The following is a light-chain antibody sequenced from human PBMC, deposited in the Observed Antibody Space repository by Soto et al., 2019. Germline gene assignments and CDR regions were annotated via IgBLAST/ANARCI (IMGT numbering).Light chain of an antibody. CDR2: GNN. V-gene: IGLV1-40*01. J-gene: IGLJ3*02. CDR3: QSYDSNLNGWV. CDR1: NSNIGTGYD. Sequence: QSVLTQPPSVSGAPGRGVTISCIGSNSNIGTGYDVHWYQQLPATAPELLIYGNNNRPSGVPERFCGSKSGTSASLAITGLQPEDEADYYCQSYDSNLNGWVFGGGTQLTV.